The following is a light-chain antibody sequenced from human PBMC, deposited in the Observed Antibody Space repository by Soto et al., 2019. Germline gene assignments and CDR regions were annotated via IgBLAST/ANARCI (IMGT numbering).Light chain of an antibody. Sequence: QSVLTQPASVSGSPGQSITISCTGTSSDVGGYNYVSWYQQHPGKAPKLMLYDVSNRPSGVSNRFSGSKSGNTASLTISGLQAEDEADYYCSSYTSDSTPVVFGGGTKLTVL. CDR2: DVS. CDR3: SSYTSDSTPVV. V-gene: IGLV2-14*01. CDR1: SSDVGGYNY. J-gene: IGLJ2*01.